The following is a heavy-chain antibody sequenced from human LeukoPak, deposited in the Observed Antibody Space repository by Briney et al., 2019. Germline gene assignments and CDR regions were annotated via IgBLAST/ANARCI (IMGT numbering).Heavy chain of an antibody. D-gene: IGHD6-19*01. CDR3: AKDSGSSGWYYFDY. CDR2: ISWNSGSI. Sequence: GGSLRLSCAASGFTFSSYAMSWVRQAPGKGLEWVSGISWNSGSIGYADSVKGRFTISRDNAKNSLYLQMNSLRAEDTALYYCAKDSGSSGWYYFDYWGQGTLVTVSS. CDR1: GFTFSSYA. J-gene: IGHJ4*02. V-gene: IGHV3-9*01.